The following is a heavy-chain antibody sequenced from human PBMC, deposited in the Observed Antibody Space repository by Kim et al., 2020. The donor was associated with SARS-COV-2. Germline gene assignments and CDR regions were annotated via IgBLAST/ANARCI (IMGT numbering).Heavy chain of an antibody. CDR3: ARCSGSYDS. V-gene: IGHV1-3*01. D-gene: IGHD1-26*01. Sequence: GNTQYSKKFQGRVTITRDTSANTAYMELSSLRSEDTAVYYCARCSGSYDSWGQGTLVTVSS. J-gene: IGHJ5*01. CDR2: GNT.